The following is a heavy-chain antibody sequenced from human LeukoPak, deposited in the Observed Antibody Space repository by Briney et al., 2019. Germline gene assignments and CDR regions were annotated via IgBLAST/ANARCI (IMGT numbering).Heavy chain of an antibody. D-gene: IGHD1-26*01. CDR2: VRSRAKSYTT. CDR1: GFSFSDPY. CDR3: ARLWEQHRYFDP. V-gene: IGHV3-72*01. Sequence: PGGSLRLSCAASGFSFSDPYMDWVRQAPGKGLEWVGRVRSRAKSYTTEYAASVQDRFPLSRDDSKRSVYLQMNRLKTEDTAVYCCARLWEQHRYFDPWGEGPLVTVPS. J-gene: IGHJ5*02.